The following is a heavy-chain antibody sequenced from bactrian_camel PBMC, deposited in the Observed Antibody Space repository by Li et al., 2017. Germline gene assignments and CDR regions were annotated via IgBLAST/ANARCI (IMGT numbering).Heavy chain of an antibody. CDR3: ATLAPVLVGGRLPS. V-gene: IGHV3S40*01. J-gene: IGHJ6*01. CDR2: INSADGST. CDR1: GFTFSTYG. Sequence: VQLVESGGGLVQPGGSLRLSCAASGFTFSTYGMSWVRQAPGKGLEWVSSINSADGSTAYTDSVKGRFTISRDNAKNTLYLQMNSLKTDDTAMYYCATLAPVLVGGRLPSWGQGTQVTVS. D-gene: IGHD2*01.